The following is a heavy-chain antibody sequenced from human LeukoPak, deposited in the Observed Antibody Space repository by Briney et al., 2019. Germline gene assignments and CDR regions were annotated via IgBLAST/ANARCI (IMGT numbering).Heavy chain of an antibody. V-gene: IGHV4-4*02. D-gene: IGHD6-13*01. CDR3: ARLEGSSSSWYARGLGFDY. CDR2: IYHSGST. J-gene: IGHJ4*02. CDR1: GGSISSSNW. Sequence: SETLSLTCAVSGGSISSSNWWSWVRQPPGRGLEWIGEIYHSGSTNYNPSLKSRVTISVDKSKNQFSLKLSSVTAADTAVYYCARLEGSSSSWYARGLGFDYWGQGTLVTVSS.